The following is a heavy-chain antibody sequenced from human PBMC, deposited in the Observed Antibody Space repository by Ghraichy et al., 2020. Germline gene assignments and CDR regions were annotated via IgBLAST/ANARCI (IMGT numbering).Heavy chain of an antibody. D-gene: IGHD3-22*01. CDR1: GDSVSSNSVT. CDR2: TYYRSKWYN. V-gene: IGHV6-1*01. Sequence: SQTLSLTCAISGDSVSSNSVTWSWIRQSPSGGLEWLGRTYYRSKWYNDYAVSVKSRMTINPDTSKNQFSLQLNSVTPEDTAVYYCASESSGYHYWGQGTLVTVSS. CDR3: ASESSGYHY. J-gene: IGHJ4*02.